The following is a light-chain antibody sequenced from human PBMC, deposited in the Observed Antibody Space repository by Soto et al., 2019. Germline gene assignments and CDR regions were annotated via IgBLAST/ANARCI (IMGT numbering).Light chain of an antibody. CDR1: QDISNY. Sequence: DIQMTQSPSSLSASVGDRVTITCQASQDISNYLNWYQQKPGKAPKLLIYDASNLETGVPSRFSGRGSGTDFTFTISSLQPEDIATYYFQQYDNLPLTFGGGTKVEIK. CDR3: QQYDNLPLT. V-gene: IGKV1-33*01. J-gene: IGKJ4*01. CDR2: DAS.